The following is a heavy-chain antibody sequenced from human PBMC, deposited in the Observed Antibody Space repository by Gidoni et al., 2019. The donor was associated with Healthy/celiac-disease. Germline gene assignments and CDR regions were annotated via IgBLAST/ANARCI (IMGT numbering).Heavy chain of an antibody. D-gene: IGHD2-15*01. CDR3: ARVWVVAATGAFDI. J-gene: IGHJ3*02. V-gene: IGHV3-53*01. CDR2: IYSGGST. Sequence: EVQLVESGGGLIQPGGSLRLSCAASGFTVSCNYMSWVRQAPGKGLEWVSVIYSGGSTYYADSVKGRFTISRDNSKNTLYLQMNSLRAEDTAVYYCARVWVVAATGAFDIWGQGTMVTVSS. CDR1: GFTVSCNY.